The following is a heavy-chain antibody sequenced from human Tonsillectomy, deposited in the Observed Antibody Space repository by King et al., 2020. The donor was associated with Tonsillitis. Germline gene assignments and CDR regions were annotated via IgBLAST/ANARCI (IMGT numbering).Heavy chain of an antibody. Sequence: VQLVESGGGLVQPGESLRLSCAASGFIFSNYAMSWVRQAPGKGLEWVSGISGSGGSTYYADSVKGRFTISRDSSKNTLSMQKKTLVDADTTVYYCAKQRDYVHVDYWGQGTLVTVSS. D-gene: IGHD4-17*01. V-gene: IGHV3-23*04. CDR2: ISGSGGST. J-gene: IGHJ4*02. CDR1: GFIFSNYA. CDR3: AKQRDYVHVDY.